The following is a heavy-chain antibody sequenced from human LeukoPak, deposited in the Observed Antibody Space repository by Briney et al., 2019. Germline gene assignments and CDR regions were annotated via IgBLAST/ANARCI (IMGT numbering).Heavy chain of an antibody. CDR2: ITYSGST. D-gene: IGHD5/OR15-5a*01. CDR1: GASVGSGGYY. CDR3: ASLHYYYFYMDV. Sequence: SQTLSLTCTVSGASVGSGGYYWPWIRQHPEKGLEWIGYITYSGSTYYNPSLKSRVTISLDTSKNQFSLKLNSVTAADTAVYHCASLHYYYFYMDVWGKGTMVTVSS. V-gene: IGHV4-31*03. J-gene: IGHJ6*03.